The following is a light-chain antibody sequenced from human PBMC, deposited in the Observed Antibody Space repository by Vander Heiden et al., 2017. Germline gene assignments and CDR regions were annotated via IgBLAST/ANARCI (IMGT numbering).Light chain of an antibody. V-gene: IGLV1-47*01. CDR1: SSNIGSNY. CDR3: AAWDHSLSAVV. J-gene: IGLJ2*01. Sequence: QSVLTQPPSASGTPGQRIFISCSGSSSNIGSNYVYWYQQLPGTAPKLLIYRNNQRPSGVPDRFSGSKSGPSASLAISGLRSEDEADYYCAAWDHSLSAVVFGGGTKLTVL. CDR2: RNN.